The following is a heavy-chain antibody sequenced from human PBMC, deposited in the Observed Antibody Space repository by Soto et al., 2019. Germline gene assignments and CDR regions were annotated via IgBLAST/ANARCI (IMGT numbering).Heavy chain of an antibody. J-gene: IGHJ4*02. V-gene: IGHV3-30*18. CDR2: ISYDGSNK. CDR3: AKGLWMRANYFDY. D-gene: IGHD5-12*01. Sequence: QVQLVESGGGVVQPGRSLRLSCAASGFTFSSYGMHWVRQAPGKGLEWVAVISYDGSNKYYADSVKGRFTISRDNSKNTLYLQMNSLRAEDTAVYYCAKGLWMRANYFDYWGQGTLVTVSS. CDR1: GFTFSSYG.